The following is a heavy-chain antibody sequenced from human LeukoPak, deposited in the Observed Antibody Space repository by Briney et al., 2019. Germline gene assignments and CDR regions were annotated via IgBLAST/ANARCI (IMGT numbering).Heavy chain of an antibody. CDR1: GYTFTSYA. J-gene: IGHJ4*02. D-gene: IGHD3-10*01. V-gene: IGHV1-3*01. Sequence: GASVKVSCKASGYTFTSYAMHWVRQAPGQRLEWMGWINAGNGNTKYSQKFQGRGTITRDTSASTAYMALSSLSSEDTPVYYCARYYGSGSYYRIHPFDYWGQGTLVTVSS. CDR2: INAGNGNT. CDR3: ARYYGSGSYYRIHPFDY.